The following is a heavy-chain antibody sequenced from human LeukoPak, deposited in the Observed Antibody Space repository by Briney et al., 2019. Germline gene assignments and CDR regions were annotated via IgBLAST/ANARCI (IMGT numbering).Heavy chain of an antibody. CDR3: TRESGAFSPFGF. CDR1: GGSIIATNW. V-gene: IGHV4-4*02. J-gene: IGHJ4*02. CDR2: VHLNGAT. D-gene: IGHD1-26*01. Sequence: SETLSLTCGVSGGSIIATNWWSWVRQPPGKGLEWIGEVHLNGATNYNPSLESRVSMTIDKSKNQLSLKLSSVTAADTATYYCTRESGAFSPFGFWGQGTLVTVSS.